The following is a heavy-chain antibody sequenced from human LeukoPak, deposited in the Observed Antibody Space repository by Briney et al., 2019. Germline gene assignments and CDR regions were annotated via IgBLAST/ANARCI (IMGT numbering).Heavy chain of an antibody. CDR3: VRQVRGGIVVVVAAIRGDFDY. CDR1: GGSISSSSYY. D-gene: IGHD2-15*01. V-gene: IGHV4-39*01. Sequence: PSETLSLTCTVSGGSISSSSYYWGWIRQPPGKGLEWIGSIYYSGSTYYNPSLKSRVTISVDTSKNQFSLKLSSVTAADTAVYYCVRQVRGGIVVVVAAIRGDFDYWGQGTLVTVSS. CDR2: IYYSGST. J-gene: IGHJ4*02.